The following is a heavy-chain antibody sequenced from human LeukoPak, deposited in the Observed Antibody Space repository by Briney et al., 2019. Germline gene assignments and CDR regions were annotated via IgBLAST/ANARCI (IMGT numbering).Heavy chain of an antibody. CDR1: GGSFSGYY. V-gene: IGHV4-34*01. CDR2: INHSGST. CDR3: AREGLDTYYYDSSGPFDY. Sequence: PSETLSLTCAVYGGSFSGYYWSWIRQPPGKGLERIGEINHSGSTNYNPSLKSRVTISVDTSKNQFSLKLSSVTAADTAVYYCAREGLDTYYYDSSGPFDYWGQGTLVTVSS. J-gene: IGHJ4*02. D-gene: IGHD3-22*01.